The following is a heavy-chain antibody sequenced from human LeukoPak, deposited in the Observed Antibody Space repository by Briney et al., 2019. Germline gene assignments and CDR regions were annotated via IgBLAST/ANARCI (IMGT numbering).Heavy chain of an antibody. Sequence: PGGSLRLSCAASGFTFSSYGMHWVRQAPGKGLEWVAFIRYDGSNKCYADSVKGRFTISRDNSKNTLYLQMNSLRAEDTAVYYCAKVSDIVVVVAAFGYWGQGTLVTVSS. CDR2: IRYDGSNK. CDR1: GFTFSSYG. V-gene: IGHV3-30*02. D-gene: IGHD2-15*01. J-gene: IGHJ4*02. CDR3: AKVSDIVVVVAAFGY.